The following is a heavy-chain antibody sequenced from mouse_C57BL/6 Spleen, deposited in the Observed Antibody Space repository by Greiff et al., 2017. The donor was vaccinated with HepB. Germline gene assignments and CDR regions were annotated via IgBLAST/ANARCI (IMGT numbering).Heavy chain of an antibody. V-gene: IGHV10-3*01. CDR2: IRSKSSNYAT. D-gene: IGHD1-1*01. CDR3: VRDPYGSSFYWYFDV. CDR1: GFTFNTYA. J-gene: IGHJ1*03. Sequence: EVQVVESGGGLVQPKGSLKLSCAASGFTFNTYAMHWVRQAPGKGLEWVARIRSKSSNYATYYADSVKDRFTISRDDSQSMLYLQMNNLKTEDTAMYYCVRDPYGSSFYWYFDVWGTGTTVTVSS.